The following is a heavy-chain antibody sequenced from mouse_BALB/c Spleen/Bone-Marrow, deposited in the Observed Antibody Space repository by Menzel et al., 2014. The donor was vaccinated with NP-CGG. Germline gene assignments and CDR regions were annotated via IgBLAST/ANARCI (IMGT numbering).Heavy chain of an antibody. D-gene: IGHD2-1*01. Sequence: QVQLQQPGAELAKPGASVKMSCKASGYSFTNYWMHWVKQRPGQGLEWIGYISPSTGYSEYNQKFKDKATLTADKSSNIAYMQLSSLTSEDSAVYYCAGYGNYPLFAYWGQGTLVTVSA. V-gene: IGHV1-7*01. CDR3: AGYGNYPLFAY. J-gene: IGHJ3*01. CDR1: GYSFTNYW. CDR2: ISPSTGYS.